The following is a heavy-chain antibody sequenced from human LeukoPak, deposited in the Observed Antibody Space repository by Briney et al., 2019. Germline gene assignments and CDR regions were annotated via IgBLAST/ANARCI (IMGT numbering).Heavy chain of an antibody. CDR1: RFSFGTFE. V-gene: IGHV3-48*03. CDR2: ISSGGSTT. Sequence: GGSLRLSCAASRFSFGTFEMNWVRQAPGQGLQWIAYISSGGSTTYYADSVRGRFIISRDNAKNLLFLQMNSLRGEDTGFYYCAREKRGDYGGDCWGQGTLVTVSS. CDR3: AREKRGDYGGDC. J-gene: IGHJ4*02. D-gene: IGHD4-17*01.